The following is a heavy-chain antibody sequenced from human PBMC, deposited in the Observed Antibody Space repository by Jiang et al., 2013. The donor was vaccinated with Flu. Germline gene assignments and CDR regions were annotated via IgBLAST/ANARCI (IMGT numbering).Heavy chain of an antibody. J-gene: IGHJ4*02. D-gene: IGHD5-18*01. CDR1: GDSISSYRW. Sequence: PGLVKPSGTLSLTCAVSGDSISSYRWWSWVRQPPGKGLEWIGEIYHSGSTNYNPSLKSRVTISVDKSQNQFSLKLSSGTAADTAVYYCATHRTALDPFDYWGQGTLVTVSS. CDR3: ATHRTALDPFDY. CDR2: IYHSGST. V-gene: IGHV4-4*02.